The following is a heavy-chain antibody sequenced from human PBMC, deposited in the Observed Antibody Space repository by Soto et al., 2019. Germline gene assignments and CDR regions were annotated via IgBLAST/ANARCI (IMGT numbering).Heavy chain of an antibody. CDR1: GYTFTSYY. Sequence: AASVKVSCKASGYTFTSYYMHWVRQAPGQGLEWMGGIVPIFGTTVYAPRLQGRLTITADGPTSTSYMELSGLTFEDTAVYYCAANSLGGGSQGDVWGQGTTVTVYS. CDR2: IVPIFGTT. CDR3: AANSLGGGSQGDV. D-gene: IGHD3-10*01. J-gene: IGHJ6*02. V-gene: IGHV1-69*13.